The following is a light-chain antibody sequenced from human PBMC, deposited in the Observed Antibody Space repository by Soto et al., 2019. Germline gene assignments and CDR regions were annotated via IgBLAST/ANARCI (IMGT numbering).Light chain of an antibody. CDR3: SSYTIKNTWA. J-gene: IGLJ3*02. Sequence: QSALTQPASVTGSPGQSITISCTGTTSDVGGYDRVSWFQQYPGTAPKLMIYEVTNRPSGVSDRFSGSKSVNTASLTISGLQPEDEADYYCSSYTIKNTWAFGGGTKLTVL. CDR2: EVT. CDR1: TSDVGGYDR. V-gene: IGLV2-14*01.